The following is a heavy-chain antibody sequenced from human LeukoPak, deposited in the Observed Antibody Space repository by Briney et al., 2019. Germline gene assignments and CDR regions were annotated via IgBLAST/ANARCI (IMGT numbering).Heavy chain of an antibody. Sequence: SETLSLTCTVSGGSISSYYWSWIRQPPGKGLEWIGYIYYSGSTNYNPSLKSRVTISVDTSKNQFSLKLSSVTAADTAVYYCARATAYYGSGRGSAFDIWGQGTMVTVSS. CDR1: GGSISSYY. J-gene: IGHJ3*02. V-gene: IGHV4-59*01. CDR2: IYYSGST. D-gene: IGHD3-10*01. CDR3: ARATAYYGSGRGSAFDI.